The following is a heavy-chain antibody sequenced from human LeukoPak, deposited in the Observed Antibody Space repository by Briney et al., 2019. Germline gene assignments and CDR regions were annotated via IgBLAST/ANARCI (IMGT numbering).Heavy chain of an antibody. CDR2: INPYTGGT. CDR3: ARDLATIDGIAWYYFEN. CDR1: GYTFTDHY. V-gene: IGHV1-2*02. J-gene: IGHJ4*02. D-gene: IGHD5-12*01. Sequence: ASVKVSCKASGYTFTDHYIHWVRQAPGQGFEWMGWINPYTGGTDYAQKFQDRIAISTYTSISTAYMELSRLRSDDTALYYCARDLATIDGIAWYYFENWGQGTLVTVS.